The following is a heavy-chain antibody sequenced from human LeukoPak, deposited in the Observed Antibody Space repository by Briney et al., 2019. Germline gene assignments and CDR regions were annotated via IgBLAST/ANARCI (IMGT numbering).Heavy chain of an antibody. Sequence: ASVKVSCKASGYTFTSYGISWVRQAPGQGLEWMGWISAYNGNTDYAQTLQGRVTMTTDTSTSTAYMELRSLRSDDTAVYYCARMAVDIVVVPAVMNGEWNWFDPWGQGTLVTVSS. V-gene: IGHV1-18*01. CDR2: ISAYNGNT. CDR1: GYTFTSYG. CDR3: ARMAVDIVVVPAVMNGEWNWFDP. J-gene: IGHJ5*02. D-gene: IGHD2-2*03.